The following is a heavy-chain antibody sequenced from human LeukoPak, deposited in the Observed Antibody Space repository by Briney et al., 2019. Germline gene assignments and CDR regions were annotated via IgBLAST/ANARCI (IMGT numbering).Heavy chain of an antibody. J-gene: IGHJ4*02. D-gene: IGHD6-6*01. CDR1: GFTFSSYA. CDR2: ISYVGSNK. V-gene: IGHV3-30-3*01. Sequence: GRSLRLSCAASGFTFSSYAMHWVRQAPGKGLEWVAVISYVGSNKYYADSVKGRFTISRDNSKNTLYLQMNSLRAEDTAVYYCARSEGDSSSSGYFDYWGQGTLVTVSS. CDR3: ARSEGDSSSSGYFDY.